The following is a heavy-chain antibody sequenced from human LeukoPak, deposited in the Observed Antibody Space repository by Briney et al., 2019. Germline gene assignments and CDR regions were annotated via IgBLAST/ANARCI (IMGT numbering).Heavy chain of an antibody. CDR3: ARGRSPNWFDL. CDR1: GDSVSSTTIT. Sequence: SQTLSLTCAISGDSVSSTTITWNWIRQSPSRGLEWLSRTYYRPKWYHDFAVSVKSRITVNPDTSRNQLSLQLNSVTPEDAAVYYCARGRSPNWFDLWGPGTLVTVSS. J-gene: IGHJ5*02. V-gene: IGHV6-1*01. CDR2: TYYRPKWYH.